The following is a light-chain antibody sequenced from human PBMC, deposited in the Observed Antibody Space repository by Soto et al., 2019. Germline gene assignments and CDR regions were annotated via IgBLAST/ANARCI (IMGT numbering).Light chain of an antibody. Sequence: SSELTQPPSVSVSPGQTATITCSGDKLGDRFASWYQQKPGPSPVLIIYQDNKRPSGIPERFSGSSSGNTATLTISGTQAMDEADYYCQAWDSSITIFGGGTQLTVL. CDR1: KLGDRF. CDR2: QDN. V-gene: IGLV3-1*01. CDR3: QAWDSSITI. J-gene: IGLJ7*01.